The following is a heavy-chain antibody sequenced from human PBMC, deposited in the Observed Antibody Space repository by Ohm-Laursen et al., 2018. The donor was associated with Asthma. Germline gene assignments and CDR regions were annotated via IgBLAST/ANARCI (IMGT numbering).Heavy chain of an antibody. Sequence: SLRLSCTASGFTFSSYGMHWVCQAPGKGLVWVSRINGDGGIKSYAASVKGRFTISRDDAKNTVYLQMNSLRVDDTAVYYCAYEFGGSGDYWGQGTLVTVSS. D-gene: IGHD3-10*01. J-gene: IGHJ4*02. CDR1: GFTFSSYG. V-gene: IGHV3-74*01. CDR3: AYEFGGSGDY. CDR2: INGDGGIK.